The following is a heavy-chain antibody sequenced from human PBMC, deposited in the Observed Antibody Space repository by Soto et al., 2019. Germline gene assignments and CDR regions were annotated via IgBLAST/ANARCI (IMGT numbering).Heavy chain of an antibody. CDR3: ATGRSEVVPGAMDT. J-gene: IGHJ5*02. Sequence: PSETLSPTCTVSGGPFSSYYCNWVRKSAGKGLEWIGRIYPTGRTTYTNSLKSRLTMSVDTSKNQFSLRLTSMTAADTAVYYCATGRSEVVPGAMDTWGQGTLVTVS. V-gene: IGHV4-4*07. CDR1: GGPFSSYY. D-gene: IGHD2-2*01. CDR2: IYPTGRT.